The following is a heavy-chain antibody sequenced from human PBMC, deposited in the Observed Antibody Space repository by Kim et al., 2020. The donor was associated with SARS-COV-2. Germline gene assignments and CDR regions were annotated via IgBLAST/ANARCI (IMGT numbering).Heavy chain of an antibody. V-gene: IGHV3-48*02. D-gene: IGHD3-22*01. Sequence: GGSLRLSCAASGFTFSSYSMNWVRQAPGKGLEWVSYISSSSSTIYYADSVKGRFTISRDNAKNSLYLQMNSLRDEDTAVYYCARDSLYYYDSSGYGAFDIWGQGTMVTVSS. J-gene: IGHJ3*02. CDR3: ARDSLYYYDSSGYGAFDI. CDR2: ISSSSSTI. CDR1: GFTFSSYS.